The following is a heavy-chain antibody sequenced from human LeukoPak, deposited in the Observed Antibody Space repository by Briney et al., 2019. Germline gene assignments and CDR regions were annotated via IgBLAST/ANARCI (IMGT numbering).Heavy chain of an antibody. V-gene: IGHV3-23*01. Sequence: GGSLRLSCAASGFTFSSYAMSWVRQAPGKGLEWVSAISGSGGSAYYADSVKGRFTISRDNFKNTLYLQMNSLRAEDTAVYYCAKVGLAGTSGYGAFDFWGQGTMVTVSS. CDR1: GFTFSSYA. D-gene: IGHD3-22*01. CDR3: AKVGLAGTSGYGAFDF. J-gene: IGHJ3*01. CDR2: ISGSGGSA.